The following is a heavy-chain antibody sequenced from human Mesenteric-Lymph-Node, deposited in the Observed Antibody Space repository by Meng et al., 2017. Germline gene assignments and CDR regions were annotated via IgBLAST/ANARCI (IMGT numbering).Heavy chain of an antibody. D-gene: IGHD3-22*01. J-gene: IGHJ4*01. CDR3: ARVDSSGYFLDY. CDR1: GGSISSGGHS. Sequence: QVQLQESGPGLVKPSQTQALTCTVPGGSISSGGHSWSWIRQHPGKGLEWIAYIYYSGGTYYNPSLKSRVILSVDTSKNQFSLKLSSVTAADTAVYYCARVDSSGYFLDYWGQGTLVTVSS. CDR2: IYYSGGT. V-gene: IGHV4-31*03.